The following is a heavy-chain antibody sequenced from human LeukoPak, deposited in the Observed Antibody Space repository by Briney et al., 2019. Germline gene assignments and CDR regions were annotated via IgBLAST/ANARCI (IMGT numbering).Heavy chain of an antibody. CDR1: GFTFSYYA. J-gene: IGHJ4*02. CDR2: ISRNSTYI. D-gene: IGHD6-19*01. CDR3: ARRSGVAVAGAFDY. V-gene: IGHV3-21*04. Sequence: GGSLRLSCAASGFTFSYYAMQWVPQAPGKGLEWVSSISRNSTYIYYADSVKVRFTSSRDNAKKSLYLQMNGLRAEDRAVYFCARRSGVAVAGAFDYWGQGTLVSVSS.